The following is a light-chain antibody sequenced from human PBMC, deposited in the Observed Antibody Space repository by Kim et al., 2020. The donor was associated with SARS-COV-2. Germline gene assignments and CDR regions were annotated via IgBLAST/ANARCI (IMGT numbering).Light chain of an antibody. J-gene: IGKJ2*03. CDR3: QQYNNWPGYS. V-gene: IGKV3-15*01. CDR1: QSVRSN. Sequence: EIVMTQSPATLSVSPGERVTLSCRASQSVRSNLAWYQQKPGQAPRPLIYGASTRATGIPARFSGSGSGTEFTLTISSLQSEDFALYYCQQYNNWPGYSFGQGTKLVI. CDR2: GAS.